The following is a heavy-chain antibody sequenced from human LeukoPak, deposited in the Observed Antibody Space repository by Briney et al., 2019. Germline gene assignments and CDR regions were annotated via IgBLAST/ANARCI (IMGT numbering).Heavy chain of an antibody. Sequence: GGSLRLSCAASGFTVSRNYMNWVRQAPGKGLEWVSVIHSGGSTYYADSVRGRFTISRDNSKNTLYLQMNSLRAEDTAVYYCARDSGPDWYFDLWGRGTLVTVSS. V-gene: IGHV3-66*01. CDR3: ARDSGPDWYFDL. CDR1: GFTVSRNY. J-gene: IGHJ2*01. CDR2: IHSGGST.